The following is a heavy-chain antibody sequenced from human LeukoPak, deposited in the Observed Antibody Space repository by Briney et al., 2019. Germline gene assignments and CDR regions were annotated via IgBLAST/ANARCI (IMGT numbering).Heavy chain of an antibody. CDR1: GFTFSSYS. D-gene: IGHD6-6*01. CDR3: ARGEWSSSPFDY. J-gene: IGHJ4*02. CDR2: ISTSSIYI. V-gene: IGHV3-21*01. Sequence: GGSLRLSCAASGFTFSSYSLNWVRQAPGKGLEWISFISTSSIYIYYADSVKGRFTISRDNARNSLYLQMNSLRAEDTAVYYCARGEWSSSPFDYWGQGTLVTVSS.